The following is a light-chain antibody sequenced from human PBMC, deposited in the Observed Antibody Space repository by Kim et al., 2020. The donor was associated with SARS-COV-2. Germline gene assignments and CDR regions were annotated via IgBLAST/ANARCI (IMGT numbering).Light chain of an antibody. J-gene: IGKJ4*01. CDR1: QDIRND. CDR3: QQSYSTPLT. V-gene: IGKV1-17*01. Sequence: ASVGDRVTITCRASQDIRNDLGWYQQNPGRAPKRLIYGASSLQSGVPSRFSGSGSGTEFTLTISSLQPEDFATYYCQQSYSTPLTFGGGTKVDIK. CDR2: GAS.